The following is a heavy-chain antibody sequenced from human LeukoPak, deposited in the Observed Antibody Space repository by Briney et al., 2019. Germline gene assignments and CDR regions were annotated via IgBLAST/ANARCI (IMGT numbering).Heavy chain of an antibody. CDR1: GFTFSSYA. D-gene: IGHD6-13*01. V-gene: IGHV3-30*04. J-gene: IGHJ4*02. CDR3: AREYSSSWRPLDY. Sequence: GGSLRLSCAASGFTFSSYAMHWVRQAPGKGLEWVAVISYDGSNKYYADSVKGRFTISRDNSKNTLYLQMNSLRAEDTDVYYCAREYSSSWRPLDYWGQGTLVTVSS. CDR2: ISYDGSNK.